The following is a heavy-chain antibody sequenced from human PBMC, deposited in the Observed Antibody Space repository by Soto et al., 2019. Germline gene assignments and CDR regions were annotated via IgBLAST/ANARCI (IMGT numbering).Heavy chain of an antibody. D-gene: IGHD1-26*01. CDR2: IWHDGNNK. J-gene: IGHJ6*02. CDR3: ASDLVGASDPCALDV. Sequence: PGGSLRLSCAAYGFTFSNYGMHWVRQAPGKGLEWVAIIWHDGNNKYYADSVRGRFIISSDNTKNRLYLQMNSLRAEDTAVYYCASDLVGASDPCALDVWGQGTPVTVSS. V-gene: IGHV3-33*01. CDR1: GFTFSNYG.